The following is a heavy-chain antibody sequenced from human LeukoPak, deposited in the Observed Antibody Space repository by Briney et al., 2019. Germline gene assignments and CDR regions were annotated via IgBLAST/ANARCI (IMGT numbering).Heavy chain of an antibody. CDR3: ARAGRYYYDSSGYYAGEAFDY. J-gene: IGHJ4*02. CDR2: INPNSGGT. Sequence: ASVKVSCKASGYTFTGYYMHWVRQAPGQGLEWMGWINPNSGGTNYAQKFQGRVTMTRDTSISTAYMELSRLRSDDTAVYYCARAGRYYYDSSGYYAGEAFDYWGQGTLVTVSS. D-gene: IGHD3-22*01. V-gene: IGHV1-2*02. CDR1: GYTFTGYY.